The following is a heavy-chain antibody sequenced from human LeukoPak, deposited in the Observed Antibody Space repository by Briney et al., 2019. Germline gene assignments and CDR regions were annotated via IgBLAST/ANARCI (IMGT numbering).Heavy chain of an antibody. CDR2: ISYDGSNK. CDR3: AAHLWFGVDVFDI. V-gene: IGHV3-30-3*01. Sequence: GGSLRLSCAASGFTFSSYAMHWVRQAPGKGLEWVAVISYDGSNKYYADSVKGRFTISRDNSKNTLYLQMNSLRAEDTAVYYCAAHLWFGVDVFDIWGQGTMVTVSS. D-gene: IGHD3-10*01. J-gene: IGHJ3*02. CDR1: GFTFSSYA.